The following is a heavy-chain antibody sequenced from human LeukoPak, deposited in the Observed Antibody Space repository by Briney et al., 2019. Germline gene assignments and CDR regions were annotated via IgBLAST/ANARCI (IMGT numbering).Heavy chain of an antibody. CDR1: GGSISSSSYY. D-gene: IGHD3-3*01. J-gene: IGHJ4*02. CDR3: ARRGSGYQNNAVY. Sequence: PSETLSLTCTVSGGSISSSSYYWVWIRQPPGKGLEWIGSIYYSGSTYYNPSLKSRVTISVDTSKNQFSLKLSSVTAADTAVYYCARRGSGYQNNAVYWGQGTLVTVSS. V-gene: IGHV4-39*07. CDR2: IYYSGST.